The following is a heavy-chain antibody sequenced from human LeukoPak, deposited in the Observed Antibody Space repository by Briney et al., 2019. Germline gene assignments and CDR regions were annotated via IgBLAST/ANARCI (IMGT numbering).Heavy chain of an antibody. D-gene: IGHD6-19*01. CDR3: AKDIHPWQWPRCYFDY. CDR2: IRWNSGSI. V-gene: IGHV3-9*01. Sequence: GGSLRLSCAASGFTVSSKYMSWVRQAPGKGLEWGSGIRWNSGSIGYADSVKGRFTISRDNAKNSLYLKMNSLRAEDTALYYCAKDIHPWQWPRCYFDYWGQGTLVTVSS. CDR1: GFTVSSKY. J-gene: IGHJ4*02.